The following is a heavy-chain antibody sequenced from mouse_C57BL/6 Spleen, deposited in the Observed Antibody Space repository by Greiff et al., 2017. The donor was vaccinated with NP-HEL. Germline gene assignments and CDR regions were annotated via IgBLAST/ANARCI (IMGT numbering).Heavy chain of an antibody. CDR1: GFTFSDYG. J-gene: IGHJ3*01. D-gene: IGHD2-12*01. Sequence: EVQGVESGGGLVKPGGSLKLSCAASGFTFSDYGMHWVRQAPEKGLEWVAYISSGSSTIYYSDTVKGRFTISRDNAKNTLFLQMTSLRSEDTAMYYCARRSYDGGFAYWGQGTLVTVSA. CDR3: ARRSYDGGFAY. CDR2: ISSGSSTI. V-gene: IGHV5-17*01.